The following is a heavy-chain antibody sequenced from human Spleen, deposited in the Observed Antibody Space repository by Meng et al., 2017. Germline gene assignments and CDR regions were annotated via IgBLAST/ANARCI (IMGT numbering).Heavy chain of an antibody. J-gene: IGHJ4*02. CDR3: ATRGNPYLNC. V-gene: IGHV1-18*01. CDR2: INRNSGNT. CDR1: RYSLTSDG. Sequence: QGQRVLSGAEVKEPGAAVKVSCNASRYSLTSDGFSWVRQAPGQGHEWMGWINRNSGNTDYAQKFKGRVTMTTDTSTSTAYMELTSLRSDDTAVYYCATRGNPYLNCWGQGTLVTVSS.